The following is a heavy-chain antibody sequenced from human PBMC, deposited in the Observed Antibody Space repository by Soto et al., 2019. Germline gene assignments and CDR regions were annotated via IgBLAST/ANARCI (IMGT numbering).Heavy chain of an antibody. Sequence: QVQLVQSGAEVKKPGSSVKVSFKASGGTFSSYAISWVRQAPGQGLEWMEGIIPIFGTANYAQKFQGRVTITADESTSTAYMELSSLRSEDTAVYYCARVAMGSSGYYYYYFDYWGQGTLVTVS. CDR3: ARVAMGSSGYYYYYFDY. D-gene: IGHD3-22*01. CDR2: IIPIFGTA. CDR1: GGTFSSYA. V-gene: IGHV1-69*01. J-gene: IGHJ4*02.